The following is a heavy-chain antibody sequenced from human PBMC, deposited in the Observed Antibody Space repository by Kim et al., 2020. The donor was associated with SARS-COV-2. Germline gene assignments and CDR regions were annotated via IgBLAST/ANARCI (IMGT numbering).Heavy chain of an antibody. V-gene: IGHV1-18*01. D-gene: IGHD3-22*01. CDR3: VIDYYGSSRNRDF. CDR1: GYTFISNS. Sequence: ASVKVSCKASGYTFISNSIIWVRQAPGQGLEWMGWISPKNGNTKYAQKFQGRVTMTTDASTSTAYVELRSLRSDDTAVYYCVIDYYGSSRNRDFWGQGTLVTVSS. CDR2: ISPKNGNT. J-gene: IGHJ4*02.